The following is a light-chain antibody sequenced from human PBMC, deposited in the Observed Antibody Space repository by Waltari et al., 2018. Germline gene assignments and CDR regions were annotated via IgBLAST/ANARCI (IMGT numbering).Light chain of an antibody. CDR2: KAS. CDR1: QSINMW. V-gene: IGKV1-5*03. CDR3: QQYDRYPET. Sequence: DTRLTQSPSTLSASVGDRVTMTCRASQSINMWLAWYQQKPGRAPTLLIYKASILQSWVPSRFSGSGSGTEFTLTIAGLRPDDIGTYYCQQYDRYPETFGQGT. J-gene: IGKJ2*01.